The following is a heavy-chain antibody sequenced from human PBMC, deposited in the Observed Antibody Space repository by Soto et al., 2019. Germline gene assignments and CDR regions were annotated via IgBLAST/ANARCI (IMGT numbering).Heavy chain of an antibody. CDR3: ARGRYGDY. V-gene: IGHV1-18*01. CDR1: GYIFTTYG. CDR2: ISAHNGNT. D-gene: IGHD1-1*01. Sequence: QVHLVQSGAEVKKPGASVKVSCKGSGYIFTTYGITWVRQAPGQGLEWMGWISAHNGNTNYAQKLQGRVTVTRDTSPSTAYMELRNLISDDTAVYYCARGRYGDYWGQGALVTVSS. J-gene: IGHJ4*02.